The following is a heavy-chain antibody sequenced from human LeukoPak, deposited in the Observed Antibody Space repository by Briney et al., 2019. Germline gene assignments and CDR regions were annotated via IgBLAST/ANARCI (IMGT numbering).Heavy chain of an antibody. CDR2: IRSKANSYAT. J-gene: IGHJ6*03. V-gene: IGHV3-73*01. D-gene: IGHD6-13*01. Sequence: GGSLRLSCAASGFTFSGSAMHWVRQASGKGLEWVGRIRSKANSYATAYAASVKGRFTISRDDSKNTAYLQMNSLKTEDTAVYYCTRDEYSSSWYYYYYMDVWGKGTTVTVS. CDR1: GFTFSGSA. CDR3: TRDEYSSSWYYYYYMDV.